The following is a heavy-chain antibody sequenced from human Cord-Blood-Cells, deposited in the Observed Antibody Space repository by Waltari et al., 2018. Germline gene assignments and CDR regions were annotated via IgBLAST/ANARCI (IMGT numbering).Heavy chain of an antibody. CDR2: MNPNSGNT. Sequence: QVQLVQSGAEVKKPGASVKVSCKASGYIFTSYDINWVRPATGQGLEWMGWMNPNSGNTGYARKFQGRVTITRNTSISTAYMELSSLRSEDTAVYYCARGGQLLYYYDYYMDVWGKGTTVTVSS. J-gene: IGHJ6*03. D-gene: IGHD2-2*01. V-gene: IGHV1-8*03. CDR3: ARGGQLLYYYDYYMDV. CDR1: GYIFTSYD.